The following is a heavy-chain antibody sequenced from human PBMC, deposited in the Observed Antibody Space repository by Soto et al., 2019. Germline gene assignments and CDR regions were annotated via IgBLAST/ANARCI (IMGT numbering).Heavy chain of an antibody. D-gene: IGHD1-1*01. CDR1: GYAFTTYG. J-gene: IGHJ4*02. CDR3: ARGRYGDY. CDR2: ISAHNGST. Sequence: QVHLVQSGAEVKKPGASVKVSCKGSGYAFTTYGITWVRQAPGQGLEWMGWISAHNGSTNYAQKLQGRVTVTRATSTSTAYMELRSLRSDDTAVYYCARGRYGDYWGQGALVTVSS. V-gene: IGHV1-18*01.